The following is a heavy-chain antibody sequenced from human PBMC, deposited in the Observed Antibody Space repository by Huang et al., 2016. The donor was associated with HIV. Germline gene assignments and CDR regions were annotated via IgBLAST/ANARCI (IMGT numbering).Heavy chain of an antibody. D-gene: IGHD4-4*01. J-gene: IGHJ4*02. Sequence: QVQLVQSGAGVKKPGASVKVSCKASGYTCADNYMHWRRQAPGQGLEGVGRINPNGGGTKYAQKFQGRVTMTGDMSISTAYMELSSLRSDDTAVYFCARDIGTLTTFDYWGQGTLVTVSS. CDR3: ARDIGTLTTFDY. CDR1: GYTCADNY. V-gene: IGHV1-2*06. CDR2: INPNGGGT.